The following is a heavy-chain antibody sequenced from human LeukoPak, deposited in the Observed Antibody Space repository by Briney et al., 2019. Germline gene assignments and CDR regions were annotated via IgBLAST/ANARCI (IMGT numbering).Heavy chain of an antibody. CDR3: ARLDWRGY. J-gene: IGHJ4*02. Sequence: GGPLRLSRGPCGLPLRSLRKSCPRQAPGRALEWCGSISSNSAGINNADSQKGRSTISRDNAKNSLYEPLSSLTVEDLGVYYCARLDWRGYWGQGTLVTVSS. D-gene: IGHD2-21*01. CDR2: ISSNSAGI. CDR1: GLPLRSLR. V-gene: IGHV3-21*01.